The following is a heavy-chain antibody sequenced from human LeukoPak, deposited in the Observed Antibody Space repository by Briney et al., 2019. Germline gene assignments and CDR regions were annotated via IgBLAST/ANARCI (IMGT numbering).Heavy chain of an antibody. CDR1: GYTFTGYY. J-gene: IGHJ4*02. Sequence: ASVKVSCKASGYTFTGYYMHGVRQAPGQGLEWMGWINPNSGGTNYAQKFQGRVTMTRDTSISTAYMELSRLRSDDTAVYYCARMGRKRYYGSGSVDYWGQGTLVTVSS. D-gene: IGHD3-10*01. V-gene: IGHV1-2*02. CDR2: INPNSGGT. CDR3: ARMGRKRYYGSGSVDY.